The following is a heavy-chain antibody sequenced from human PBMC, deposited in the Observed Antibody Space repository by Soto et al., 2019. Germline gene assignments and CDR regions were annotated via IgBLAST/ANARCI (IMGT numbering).Heavy chain of an antibody. J-gene: IGHJ6*02. CDR1: GYTFDRYY. Sequence: QVQLVQSGAEVKKPEASVKVSCKASGYTFDRYYMHWVRQAPGQGLEWMGMINPSGAITSYAQKFQGRVTMTRDTSTSTLYMELSSLRSDDTAMYYCTRGSFLEWSYMDVWGQGTTVTVSS. V-gene: IGHV1-46*02. CDR3: TRGSFLEWSYMDV. D-gene: IGHD3-3*01. CDR2: INPSGAIT.